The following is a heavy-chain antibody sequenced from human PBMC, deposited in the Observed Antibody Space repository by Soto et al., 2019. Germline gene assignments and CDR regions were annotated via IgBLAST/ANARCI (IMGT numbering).Heavy chain of an antibody. CDR2: INAGNGNT. CDR3: ASLNTVVTPDYYYGMDV. CDR1: GYTFTSYA. J-gene: IGHJ6*02. V-gene: IGHV1-3*01. D-gene: IGHD2-21*02. Sequence: GASVKVSCKASGYTFTSYAMHWVRQAPGQRLEWMGWINAGNGNTKYSQKFQGRVTITRDTSASTAYMELSSLRSEDTAVYYCASLNTVVTPDYYYGMDVWGQGTTVTVSS.